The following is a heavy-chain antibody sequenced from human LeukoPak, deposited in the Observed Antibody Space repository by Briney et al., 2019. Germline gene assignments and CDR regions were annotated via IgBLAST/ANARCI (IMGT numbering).Heavy chain of an antibody. CDR1: GFTFSSYS. J-gene: IGHJ4*02. CDR3: AGCAGNSCYFDY. D-gene: IGHD1-1*01. CDR2: IKQDGSAK. V-gene: IGHV3-7*01. Sequence: GGSLRLSCAASGFTFSSYSMNWVRQAPGKGLEWVANIKQDGSAKSYADSVKGRFTISRDNAKNSLYLQLNSLRAEDTAVYYCAGCAGNSCYFDYWGQGTLVIVSS.